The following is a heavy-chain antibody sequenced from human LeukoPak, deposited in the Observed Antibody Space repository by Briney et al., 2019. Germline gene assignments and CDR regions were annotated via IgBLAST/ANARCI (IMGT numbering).Heavy chain of an antibody. CDR3: ARDGEHVLAHDY. V-gene: IGHV3-64*01. Sequence: GGSLRLSCAASGFTFSSYAMHWVRQAPGKGLEYVSAISSNGGSTYYANSVKGRFTTSRDNSKNTLYIQMNSLRAEDTGVYYCARDGEHVLAHDYWGQGTLVTVSS. D-gene: IGHD2-15*01. J-gene: IGHJ4*02. CDR1: GFTFSSYA. CDR2: ISSNGGST.